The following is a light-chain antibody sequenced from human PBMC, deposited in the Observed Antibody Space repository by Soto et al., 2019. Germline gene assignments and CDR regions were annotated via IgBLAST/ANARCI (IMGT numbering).Light chain of an antibody. CDR2: AAS. CDR3: QHTYSSPLT. CDR1: QSIRSS. J-gene: IGKJ4*01. V-gene: IGKV1-39*01. Sequence: DIQMTQSPSSLSASVGDRVTITCRASQSIRSSLNWYQQKPGKAPKLLIYAASSLQSGVPSRFGGSGSATDFTLTISSLQPEDFETYYCQHTYSSPLTVGGGTKVEVK.